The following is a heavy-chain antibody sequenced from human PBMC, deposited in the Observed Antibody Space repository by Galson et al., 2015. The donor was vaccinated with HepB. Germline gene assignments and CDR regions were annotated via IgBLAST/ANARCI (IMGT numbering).Heavy chain of an antibody. J-gene: IGHJ4*02. CDR1: GFTISGSW. V-gene: IGHV3-74*01. CDR2: ISSDGRST. CDR3: ARAALGPDAY. Sequence: SLRLSCAASGFTISGSWMHWVRQAPGKGLVWVSHISSDGRSTTYADSVKGRFTISRDNAKNTVYLQMNSLRAEDTAVYYCARAALGPDAYWGQGTLVTVSS.